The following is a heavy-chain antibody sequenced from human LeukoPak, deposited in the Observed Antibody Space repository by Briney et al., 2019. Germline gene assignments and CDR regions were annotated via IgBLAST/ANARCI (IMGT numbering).Heavy chain of an antibody. CDR1: GFTFSSYS. V-gene: IGHV3-48*01. J-gene: IGHJ4*02. CDR2: ISTGSSTI. Sequence: GGSLRLSCAASGFTFSSYSMNWVRQAPEKGLEWVSYISTGSSTIYYADSVKGRFTISRDNAKNSLYLQMNSLGAEDTALYYCVKVTAAGFVDHWGQGTLVTVSS. CDR3: VKVTAAGFVDH. D-gene: IGHD6-13*01.